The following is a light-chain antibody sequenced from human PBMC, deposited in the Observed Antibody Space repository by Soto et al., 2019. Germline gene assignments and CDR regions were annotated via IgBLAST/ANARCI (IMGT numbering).Light chain of an antibody. V-gene: IGKV3-20*01. CDR3: QQYCTSLFT. J-gene: IGKJ4*01. CDR1: QSAYSSY. Sequence: ELVLTQSPGTLSLSPGDRATLSCRSSQSAYSSYLSWYQQKPGQAPRLLIYGASNRATGIPDRFRGSGSGTDFTLTISGLEPEDFAVYYCQQYCTSLFTFGGGTRVEIK. CDR2: GAS.